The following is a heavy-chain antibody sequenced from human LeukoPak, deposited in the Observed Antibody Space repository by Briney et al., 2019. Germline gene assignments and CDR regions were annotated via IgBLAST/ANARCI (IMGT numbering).Heavy chain of an antibody. V-gene: IGHV1-8*01. D-gene: IGHD3-22*01. CDR1: GYTFTSYD. CDR2: VNPNSGNT. Sequence: ASVKVSCKASGYTFTSYDINWVRHATGQGLEWMGWVNPNSGNTGYAQKFQGRVTMTRNTSISTAYMELSSLRSEDTAVYYCARSYYDSSGSLFFDYWGQGTLVTVSS. CDR3: ARSYYDSSGSLFFDY. J-gene: IGHJ4*02.